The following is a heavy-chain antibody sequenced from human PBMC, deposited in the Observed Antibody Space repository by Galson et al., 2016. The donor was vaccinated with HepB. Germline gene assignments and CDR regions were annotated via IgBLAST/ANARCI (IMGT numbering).Heavy chain of an antibody. D-gene: IGHD3-3*01. CDR3: ARVSTYNDFWSGYPDYFDY. Sequence: SLRLSCAASGFIVSTTYMSWVRQAPGKGLEWVSVIFSGGSRYYADSVKGRFTISRDNSKNTLYLQMNSLTAEDTAVYHCARVSTYNDFWSGYPDYFDYWGQGTLVTVSS. CDR2: IFSGGSR. V-gene: IGHV3-66*01. J-gene: IGHJ4*02. CDR1: GFIVSTTY.